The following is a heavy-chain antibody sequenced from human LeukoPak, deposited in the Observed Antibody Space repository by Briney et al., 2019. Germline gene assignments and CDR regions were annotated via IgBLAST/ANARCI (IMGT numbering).Heavy chain of an antibody. J-gene: IGHJ4*02. CDR2: INSNSGGT. CDR3: ARGGRYGSGSYVYYFDY. Sequence: GASVKVSCKASGYTFTGYYMHWVRQAPGQGLEWMGWINSNSGGTNYAQKFQGRVTMTRDTSISTAYMELSRLRSDDTAVYYCARGGRYGSGSYVYYFDYWGQGTLVTVSS. D-gene: IGHD3-10*01. CDR1: GYTFTGYY. V-gene: IGHV1-2*02.